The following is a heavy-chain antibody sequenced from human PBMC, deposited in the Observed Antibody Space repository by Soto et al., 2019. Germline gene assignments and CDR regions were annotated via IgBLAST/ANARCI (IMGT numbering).Heavy chain of an antibody. CDR3: ARGGGTRGWY. CDR2: IHDSGRS. CDR1: SDSITNYY. Sequence: QVQLQESGPGLVKPSETLSLTCTVSSDSITNYYWSWIRQSPGKGLEWIGYIHDSGRSNYNPSIKSRVKILEDAAKKQFSLKWNSVAAADTAVYYCARGGGTRGWYWGQGTLVTVSS. J-gene: IGHJ4*02. V-gene: IGHV4-59*01. D-gene: IGHD2-15*01.